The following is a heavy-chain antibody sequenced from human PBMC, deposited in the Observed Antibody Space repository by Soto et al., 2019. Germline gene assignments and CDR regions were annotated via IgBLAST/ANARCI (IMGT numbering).Heavy chain of an antibody. V-gene: IGHV1-8*01. J-gene: IGHJ1*01. CDR1: GYSFTSYD. D-gene: IGHD6-6*01. CDR3: ARVSMGSSSEDFQH. CDR2: MNPNRGNT. Sequence: QVQLVQSGAEVKKPGASVKVSCKASGYSFTSYDINWVRQATGQGLEWMGWMNPNRGNTGYAQKFQGRVTMTRNTAISTAYMELSSLRSEDTAVYYCARVSMGSSSEDFQHWGQGTLVTVSS.